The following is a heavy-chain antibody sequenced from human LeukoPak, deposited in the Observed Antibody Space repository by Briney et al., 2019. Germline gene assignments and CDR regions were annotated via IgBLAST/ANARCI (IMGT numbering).Heavy chain of an antibody. CDR2: ISGDGGST. CDR3: AKDWETALGY. CDR1: GFTFDDYA. V-gene: IGHV3-43*02. Sequence: PGGSLRLSCAASGFTFDDYAMHWVRQAPGKGLEWVSLISGDGGSTYYADSVKGRFTISRDNSKNSLYLQMNGLGTEDTALYYCAKDWETALGYWGQGTLVTVSS. D-gene: IGHD5-18*01. J-gene: IGHJ4*02.